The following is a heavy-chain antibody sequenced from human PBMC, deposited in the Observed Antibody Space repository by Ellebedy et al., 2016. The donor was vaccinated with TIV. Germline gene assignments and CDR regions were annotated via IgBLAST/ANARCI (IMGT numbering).Heavy chain of an antibody. D-gene: IGHD6-19*01. Sequence: GGSLRLSCAASGFTFSSYSMNWVRQAPGKGLEWVSYISRTSNIIYYSDSVKGRFTISRDDAKNSLYLQMNSLRDEETAIYYCARDRIAVADNWFDPWGQGTLVTVSS. V-gene: IGHV3-48*02. J-gene: IGHJ5*02. CDR2: ISRTSNII. CDR1: GFTFSSYS. CDR3: ARDRIAVADNWFDP.